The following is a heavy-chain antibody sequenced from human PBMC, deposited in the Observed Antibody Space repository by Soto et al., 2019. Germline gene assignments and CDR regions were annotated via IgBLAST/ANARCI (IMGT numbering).Heavy chain of an antibody. J-gene: IGHJ6*02. CDR1: GFTFSSYA. CDR2: ISYDGSNK. D-gene: IGHD3-3*01. CDR3: AREFVRGDWSGYPGPYYYYGMDV. Sequence: GGSLRLSCAASGFTFSSYAMHWVRQAPGKGLEWVAVISYDGSNKYYADSVKGRFTISRDNSKNTLYLQMNSLRAEDTAVYYCAREFVRGDWSGYPGPYYYYGMDVWGQGTTVTVSS. V-gene: IGHV3-30-3*01.